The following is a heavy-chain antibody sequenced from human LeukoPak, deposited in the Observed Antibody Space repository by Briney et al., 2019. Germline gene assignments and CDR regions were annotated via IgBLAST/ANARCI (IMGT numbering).Heavy chain of an antibody. CDR2: ISGSGGST. Sequence: GGSLRLSCAASGFTFSSYAMSWVRQAPGKGLEWVSAISGSGGSTYYADSVKGRFTISRDNSKNTLYLQMNSLRAEDTAVYYCAKDSDFWSGYYQPNSFDYWGQGTLVTVSS. D-gene: IGHD3-3*01. J-gene: IGHJ4*02. CDR3: AKDSDFWSGYYQPNSFDY. CDR1: GFTFSSYA. V-gene: IGHV3-23*01.